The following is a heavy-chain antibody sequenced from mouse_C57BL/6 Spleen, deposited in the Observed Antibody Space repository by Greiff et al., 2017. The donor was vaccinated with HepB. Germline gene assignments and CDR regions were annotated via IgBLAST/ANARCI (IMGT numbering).Heavy chain of an antibody. Sequence: QVQLQQPGAELVMPGASVKLSCKASGYTFTSYWMHWVKQRPGQGLEWIGEIDPSDSYTNYNQKFKGKSTLTVDKSSSTAYMQLSSLTSEDSAVYYCARLATEKNWYFDVWGTGTTVTVSS. J-gene: IGHJ1*03. CDR2: IDPSDSYT. V-gene: IGHV1-69*01. CDR3: ARLATEKNWYFDV. D-gene: IGHD1-1*01. CDR1: GYTFTSYW.